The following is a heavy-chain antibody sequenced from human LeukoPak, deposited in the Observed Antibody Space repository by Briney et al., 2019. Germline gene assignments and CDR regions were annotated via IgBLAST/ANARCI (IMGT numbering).Heavy chain of an antibody. CDR1: GGSFSGYY. CDR2: INHSGST. CDR3: AGYDSSGLEIEYFQH. V-gene: IGHV4-34*01. Sequence: PSETLSLTCAVYGGSFSGYYWSWIRQPPGKGLEWIGEINHSGSTNYNTSLKSRVTISVDTSKTQFSLKLSSVTAADTAVYYCAGYDSSGLEIEYFQHWGQGTLVTVSS. D-gene: IGHD3-22*01. J-gene: IGHJ1*01.